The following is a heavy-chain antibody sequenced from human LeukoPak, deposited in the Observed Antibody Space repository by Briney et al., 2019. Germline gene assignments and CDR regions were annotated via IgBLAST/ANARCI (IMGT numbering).Heavy chain of an antibody. CDR3: ARDRGSYSGYYYYYMDV. Sequence: GASVKVSCKASGYTFTSYDINWVRQATGQGLEWMGWMNPNSGNTGYAQKFQGRVTITRNTSISTAYMELSSLRSEDTAVYYCARDRGSYSGYYYYYMDVWGKGTTVTISS. CDR1: GYTFTSYD. J-gene: IGHJ6*03. CDR2: MNPNSGNT. V-gene: IGHV1-8*03. D-gene: IGHD1-26*01.